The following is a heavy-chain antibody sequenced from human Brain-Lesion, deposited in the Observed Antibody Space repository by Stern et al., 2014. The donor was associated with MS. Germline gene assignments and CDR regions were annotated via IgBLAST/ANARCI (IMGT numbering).Heavy chain of an antibody. Sequence: QVQLQESGSGLVKPSQTLSLTCSVSGYSITSAAFSWTWIRQAPGKGLEGIGDMDNRRSTLDNPSPRSRVNIRVDTSKNQFSLRVTPVTAADTAVYYCARGRSRVHPPLDPWGQGTLVTVSS. J-gene: IGHJ5*02. D-gene: IGHD2-2*01. V-gene: IGHV4-30-2*01. CDR1: GYSITSAAFS. CDR3: ARGRSRVHPPLDP. CDR2: MDNRRST.